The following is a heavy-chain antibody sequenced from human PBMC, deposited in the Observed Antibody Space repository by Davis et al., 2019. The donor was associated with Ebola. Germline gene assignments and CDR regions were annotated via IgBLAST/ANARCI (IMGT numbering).Heavy chain of an antibody. D-gene: IGHD2-15*01. Sequence: SETLSLTCTVSGGSISTFNHYWGWIRQTPGKGLEWIGNIYYSGTTYYNPSLKSRVNMSVDTSKNQFSLKLISVTAADTAMYYCAAVGFCSGGGCYLVDYWGQGTLVTVSS. CDR3: AAVGFCSGGGCYLVDY. CDR2: IYYSGTT. J-gene: IGHJ4*02. CDR1: GGSISTFNHY. V-gene: IGHV4-39*01.